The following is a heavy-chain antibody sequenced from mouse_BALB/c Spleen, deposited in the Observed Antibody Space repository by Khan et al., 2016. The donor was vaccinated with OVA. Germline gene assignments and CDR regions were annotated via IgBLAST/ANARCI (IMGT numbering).Heavy chain of an antibody. V-gene: IGHV1-77*01. CDR2: ISPGSGDT. D-gene: IGHD1-2*01. J-gene: IGHJ3*01. CDR1: GYTFTDFY. Sequence: VQLQESGTELARPGASVNLSCKASGYTFTDFYINWVKQRSGQGLEWIGEISPGSGDTYYNEKFKGKAPLTADKSSSTAYMQLSSLTSEASAVYFCARRNYFGYTFAYWGQGTLVTVSA. CDR3: ARRNYFGYTFAY.